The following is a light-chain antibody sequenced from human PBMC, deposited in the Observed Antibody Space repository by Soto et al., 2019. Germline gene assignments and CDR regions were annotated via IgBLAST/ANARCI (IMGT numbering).Light chain of an antibody. CDR1: EDLGNW. Sequence: DIPGTQTTSCVFASIGGRVNLTCWASEDLGNWLAWYQQKPGKAPNLLIYAASSLQAGVPSRFSGSGSGTDFTLTITSLQPEDFATYYCPQAHSFPLTFGGGTMGDI. CDR3: PQAHSFPLT. V-gene: IGKV1-12*01. J-gene: IGKJ4*01. CDR2: AAS.